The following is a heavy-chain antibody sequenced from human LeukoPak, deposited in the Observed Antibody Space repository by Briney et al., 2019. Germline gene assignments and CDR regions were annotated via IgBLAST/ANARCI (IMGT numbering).Heavy chain of an antibody. CDR1: GFTFSSYS. D-gene: IGHD3-10*01. J-gene: IGHJ6*02. V-gene: IGHV3-21*01. CDR2: ISSSSSYI. Sequence: GGSLRLSCAASGFTFSSYSMNWVRQAPGKGLEWVSSISSSSSYIYYADSVKGRFTISRDNAKNSLYLQMNSLRAEDTAVYYCARAVDGSGPRATYYYYGMDVWGQGTTVTVSS. CDR3: ARAVDGSGPRATYYYYGMDV.